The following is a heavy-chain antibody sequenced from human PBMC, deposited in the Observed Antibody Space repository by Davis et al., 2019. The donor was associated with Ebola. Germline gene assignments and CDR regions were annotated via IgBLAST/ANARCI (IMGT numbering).Heavy chain of an antibody. Sequence: PGGSLRLSCVASGFIVSKNYMSWVRQAPGKGLEWVSVIYSGGSTYYADSVKGRFTISRDNSKNTLYLQMNSLRAEDTAVYYCAREGYYERYGMDVWGQGTTVTVSS. CDR1: GFIVSKNY. J-gene: IGHJ6*02. CDR3: AREGYYERYGMDV. D-gene: IGHD3-22*01. V-gene: IGHV3-53*01. CDR2: IYSGGST.